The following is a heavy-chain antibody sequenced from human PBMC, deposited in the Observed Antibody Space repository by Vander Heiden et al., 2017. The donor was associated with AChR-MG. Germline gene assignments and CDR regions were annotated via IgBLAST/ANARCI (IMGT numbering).Heavy chain of an antibody. J-gene: IGHJ4*02. Sequence: EVQLLESGGGLVQPGGSLRLCCAASGFTFSSYAMSWVRQAPGKGLEWVSAISGSGGSTYYADSVKGRFTISRDNSKNTLYLQMNSLRAEDTAVYYCAKGRMADSVVVTASFDYWGQGTLVTVSS. CDR2: ISGSGGST. V-gene: IGHV3-23*01. CDR3: AKGRMADSVVVTASFDY. D-gene: IGHD2-21*02. CDR1: GFTFSSYA.